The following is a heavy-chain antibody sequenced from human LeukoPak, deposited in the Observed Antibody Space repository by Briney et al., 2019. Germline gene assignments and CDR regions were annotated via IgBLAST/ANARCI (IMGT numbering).Heavy chain of an antibody. J-gene: IGHJ6*03. V-gene: IGHV4-4*07. Sequence: PSETLSLTCTVSGGSISSYYWSWIRQPAGKGLEWIGRIYTSGSTNYNPSLKSRVTMSVDTSKNQFSLKLSSVTAADTAVYYCARGNVGYCSSTSCIDYYSYYMDVWGKGTTVTVSS. CDR3: ARGNVGYCSSTSCIDYYSYYMDV. CDR1: GGSISSYY. D-gene: IGHD2-2*01. CDR2: IYTSGST.